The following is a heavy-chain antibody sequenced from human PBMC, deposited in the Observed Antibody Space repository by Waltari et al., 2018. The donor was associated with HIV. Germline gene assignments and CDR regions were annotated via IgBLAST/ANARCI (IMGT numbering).Heavy chain of an antibody. D-gene: IGHD3-3*01. CDR2: ITWDGGIT. V-gene: IGHV3-43D*04. CDR1: GFTFDDYA. Sequence: EVQLVESGGVVVQPGGSLRLSCAASGFTFDDYAMHWVRQATGKGLEWVSLITWDGGITDYADSVRGRFTISRDNSKNSLYLQINSLRPEDTALYYCAKSVRFLEWLMDYWGQGTLVTVSS. CDR3: AKSVRFLEWLMDY. J-gene: IGHJ4*02.